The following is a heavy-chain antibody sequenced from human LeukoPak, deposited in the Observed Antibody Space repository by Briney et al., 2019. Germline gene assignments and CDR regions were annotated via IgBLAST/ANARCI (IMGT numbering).Heavy chain of an antibody. CDR1: GGSISSGSYY. CDR3: AREEVGAVDY. D-gene: IGHD1-26*01. J-gene: IGHJ4*02. Sequence: SETLSLTCTAAGGSISSGSYYWSWIRQPAGKGLEWIGRIYTSGSTNYNPSLKSRVTISVDTSKNQFSLKLSSVTAADTAVYYCAREEVGAVDYWGQGTLVTVSS. V-gene: IGHV4-61*02. CDR2: IYTSGST.